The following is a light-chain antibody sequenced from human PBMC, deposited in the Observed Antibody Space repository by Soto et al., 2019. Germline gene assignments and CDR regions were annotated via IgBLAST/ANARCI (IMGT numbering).Light chain of an antibody. CDR3: SSYTSRSTLV. V-gene: IGLV2-14*01. CDR2: DVS. Sequence: QSVLTQPASVSGSPGQSITISCTGTSSDVGGYNYVSWYEQHPGKAPKLMIYDVSNRPSGVANRFSGSKSGNTASLTISGLHAEDEADYYCSSYTSRSTLVFGGGTKVTV. CDR1: SSDVGGYNY. J-gene: IGLJ2*01.